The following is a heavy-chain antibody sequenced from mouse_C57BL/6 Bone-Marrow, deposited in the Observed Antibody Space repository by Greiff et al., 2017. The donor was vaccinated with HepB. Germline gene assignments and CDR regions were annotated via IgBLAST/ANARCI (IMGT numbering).Heavy chain of an antibody. D-gene: IGHD1-1*01. Sequence: EVNLVESGGDLVKPGGSLKLSCAASGFTFSSYGMSWVRQTPDKRLEWVATISSGGSYTYYPDSVKGRFTISRDNAKNTLYRQMSSLKSEDTAMYYCARHDYYGSRGWYFDVWGTGTTVTVSS. J-gene: IGHJ1*03. CDR2: ISSGGSYT. V-gene: IGHV5-6*01. CDR1: GFTFSSYG. CDR3: ARHDYYGSRGWYFDV.